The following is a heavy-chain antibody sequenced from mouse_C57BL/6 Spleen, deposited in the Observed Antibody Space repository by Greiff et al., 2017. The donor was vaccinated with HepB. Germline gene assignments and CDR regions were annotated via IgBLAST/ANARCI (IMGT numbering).Heavy chain of an antibody. V-gene: IGHV1-15*01. Sequence: QVQLQQSGAELVRPGASVTLSCKASGYTFTDYEMHWVKQTPVHGLEWIGAIDPETGGTAYNQKFKGKAILTADKSSRTAYMELRSLTSEDSAVYYCTRNYGSSYHFDYWGQGTTLTVSS. CDR3: TRNYGSSYHFDY. D-gene: IGHD1-1*01. CDR1: GYTFTDYE. J-gene: IGHJ2*01. CDR2: IDPETGGT.